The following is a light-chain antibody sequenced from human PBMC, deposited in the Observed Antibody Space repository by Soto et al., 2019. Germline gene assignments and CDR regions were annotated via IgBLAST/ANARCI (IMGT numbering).Light chain of an antibody. CDR2: GAS. CDR1: HSVASN. J-gene: IGKJ2*01. Sequence: EIVMTQSPASLSVSPGDGATLSCRASHSVASNVAWYQQKPGQGPRLLIHGASTRAVGVPARFSGSGSGTDFTLTISSLQSEDFAVYYCQQYHNWPPQYTFGQGTNLQIK. V-gene: IGKV3-15*01. CDR3: QQYHNWPPQYT.